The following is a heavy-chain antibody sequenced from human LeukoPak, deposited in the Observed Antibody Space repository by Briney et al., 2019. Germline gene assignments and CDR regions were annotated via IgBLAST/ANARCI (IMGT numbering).Heavy chain of an antibody. V-gene: IGHV4-39*01. J-gene: IGHJ3*02. D-gene: IGHD5-18*01. CDR2: IYYSGST. CDR1: GGSISSSSYY. CDR3: ARLGGYSYGYSGAFDI. Sequence: SETLSLTCTVSGGSISSSSYYWGWIRQPPGKGLEWVGSIYYSGSTYYNPSLKSRVTISVDTSKNQFSLKLSSVTAADTAVYYCARLGGYSYGYSGAFDIWGQGTMVTVSS.